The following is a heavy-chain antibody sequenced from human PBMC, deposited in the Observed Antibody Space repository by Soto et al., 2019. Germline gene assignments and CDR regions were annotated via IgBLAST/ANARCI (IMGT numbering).Heavy chain of an antibody. Sequence: GGSLRLSCAASGFTFSSYAMSWVRQAPGKGLEWVSAISGSGSSTYYADSVKGRFTISRDNSKNTLYLQMNSLRAEDTAVYYCAKDLRLIGDGWDAFDIWGQGTMVTVSS. CDR3: AKDLRLIGDGWDAFDI. J-gene: IGHJ3*02. V-gene: IGHV3-23*01. CDR1: GFTFSSYA. D-gene: IGHD7-27*01. CDR2: ISGSGSST.